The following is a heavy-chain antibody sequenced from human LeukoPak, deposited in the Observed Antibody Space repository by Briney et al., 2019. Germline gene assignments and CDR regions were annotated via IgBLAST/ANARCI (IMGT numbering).Heavy chain of an antibody. CDR2: ISGSGGST. D-gene: IGHD6-19*01. Sequence: PGESLRLSCAGSAFTFSNYWMHWVRQAPGKGLEWVSAISGSGGSTYYADSVKGRFTISRDNSKNTLYLQMNSLRAEDTAVYYCAKIRWLVRKNFDYWGQGTLVTVSS. V-gene: IGHV3-23*01. CDR3: AKIRWLVRKNFDY. J-gene: IGHJ4*02. CDR1: AFTFSNYW.